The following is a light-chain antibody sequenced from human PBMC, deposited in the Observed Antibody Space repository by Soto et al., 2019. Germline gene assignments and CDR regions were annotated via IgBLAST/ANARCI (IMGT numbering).Light chain of an antibody. CDR1: QSIVSW. CDR3: QQYSASSGT. J-gene: IGKJ1*01. Sequence: DLQMTQSPSTLSASVGDRVTITCRASQSIVSWLAWYQQKPGKAPKLLMYKASTLESGVPSRFSGSGSGTEFTLTISSLQPDDFATYYCQQYSASSGTFGQGTKVEIK. CDR2: KAS. V-gene: IGKV1-5*03.